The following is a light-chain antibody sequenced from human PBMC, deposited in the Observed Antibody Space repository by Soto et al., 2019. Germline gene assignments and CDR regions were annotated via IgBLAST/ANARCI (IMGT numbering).Light chain of an antibody. CDR3: QSYDSSLSGWV. Sequence: QSVLTQPPSVSGAPGQRVTISCTGSSSNIGAAYDVHWYQHLPGTAPKLLIYGDSNRPSGVPDRFSGSKSGTSASLAITGLRAEDEAEYYCQSYDSSLSGWVFGGGTKLTVL. V-gene: IGLV1-40*01. CDR1: SSNIGAAYD. CDR2: GDS. J-gene: IGLJ3*02.